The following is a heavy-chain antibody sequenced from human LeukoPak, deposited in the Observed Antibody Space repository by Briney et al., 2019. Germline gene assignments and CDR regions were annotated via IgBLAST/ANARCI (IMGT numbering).Heavy chain of an antibody. CDR3: TRDRGAYNLYDY. V-gene: IGHV3-49*03. CDR2: IRSKAYGETA. CDR1: GFTFGDYA. J-gene: IGHJ4*02. Sequence: GGSLRLSCTASGFTFGDYAMSWIRQAPGKGLEWVGFIRSKAYGETADYAASVKGRFTISRDDSKAIAYLQMSSLKTEDTAVYHCTRDRGAYNLYDYWGQGTLVTVSS. D-gene: IGHD1-1*01.